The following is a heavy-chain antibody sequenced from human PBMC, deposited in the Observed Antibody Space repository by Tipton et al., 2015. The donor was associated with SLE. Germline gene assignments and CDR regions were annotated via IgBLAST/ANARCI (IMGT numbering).Heavy chain of an antibody. Sequence: VYGGSFSGYYWSWIRQPPGKGLEWIGEINHSGSTNYNPSLKSRVTISVDTSKNQFSLKLSSVTAADTAVYYCARGGVSTYWGQGTLVTVSS. D-gene: IGHD2-8*01. V-gene: IGHV4-34*01. CDR2: INHSGST. J-gene: IGHJ4*02. CDR3: ARGGVSTY. CDR1: GGSFSGYY.